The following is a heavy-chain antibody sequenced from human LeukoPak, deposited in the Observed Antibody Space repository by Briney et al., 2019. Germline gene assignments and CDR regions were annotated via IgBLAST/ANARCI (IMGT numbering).Heavy chain of an antibody. Sequence: PGGSLRLSCAASGFTFSSYGMHWVRQAPGKGLEWVAFIRYDGSNKYYADSVKGRFTISRDNSKNTLYLQMNSLRAEDTAVYYCAKFRGQLAAKPGFDYWGQGTLVTVSS. CDR2: IRYDGSNK. CDR3: AKFRGQLAAKPGFDY. D-gene: IGHD6-6*01. J-gene: IGHJ4*02. CDR1: GFTFSSYG. V-gene: IGHV3-30*02.